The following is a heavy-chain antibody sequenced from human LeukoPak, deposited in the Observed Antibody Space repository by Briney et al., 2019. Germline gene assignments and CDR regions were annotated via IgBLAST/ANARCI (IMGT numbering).Heavy chain of an antibody. D-gene: IGHD2-15*01. V-gene: IGHV1-69*04. Sequence: SVKVSCKASGGTFSSYAISWVRQAPGQGLEWMGRIIPILGIANYAQKFQGRVTMTEDTSTDTAYMELSSLRSEDTAVYYCAPDGDLYWYWGQGTLVTVSS. J-gene: IGHJ4*02. CDR3: APDGDLYWY. CDR2: IIPILGIA. CDR1: GGTFSSYA.